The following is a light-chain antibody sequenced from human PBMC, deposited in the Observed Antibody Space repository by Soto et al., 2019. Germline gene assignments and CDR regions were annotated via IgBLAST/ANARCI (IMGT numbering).Light chain of an antibody. J-gene: IGLJ2*01. CDR2: EVY. Sequence: QSALTQPPSASGSPGQSVTISCTGSSSDVGGYNYVSWYQQHPGKAPKLIIYEVYKRPSGVPARFSGSKSDNTASLTVSGLQAEDEADYYCSSHAGSINVAFGGGTKVTVL. CDR1: SSDVGGYNY. CDR3: SSHAGSINVA. V-gene: IGLV2-8*01.